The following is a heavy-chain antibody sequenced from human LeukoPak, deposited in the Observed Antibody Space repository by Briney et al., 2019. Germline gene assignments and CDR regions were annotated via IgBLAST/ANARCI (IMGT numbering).Heavy chain of an antibody. V-gene: IGHV3-7*01. CDR3: ARDFDFRGTFYYFDY. Sequence: GGSLRLSCAASGFTFSSYWMSWVRQAPGKGLEWVANIKQDGSEKYYVDSVKGRFTISRDNAKNSLYLRMNSLRAEDTAVYYCARDFDFRGTFYYFDYWGQGTLVTVSS. CDR2: IKQDGSEK. D-gene: IGHD3-3*01. J-gene: IGHJ4*02. CDR1: GFTFSSYW.